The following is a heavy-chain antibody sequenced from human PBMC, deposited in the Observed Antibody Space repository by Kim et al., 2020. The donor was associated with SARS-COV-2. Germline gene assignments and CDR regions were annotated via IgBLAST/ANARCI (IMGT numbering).Heavy chain of an antibody. CDR3: ARMTGEKWLAFDY. Sequence: NPAPKFQDRLTITADVSTGTVYMELTGLRSDDTAVYYCARMTGEKWLAFDYWGQGTLVTVSS. V-gene: IGHV1-69*01. D-gene: IGHD6-19*01. J-gene: IGHJ4*02.